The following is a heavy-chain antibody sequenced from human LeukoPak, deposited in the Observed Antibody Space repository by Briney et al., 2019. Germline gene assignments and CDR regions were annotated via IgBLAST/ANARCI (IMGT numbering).Heavy chain of an antibody. Sequence: SETLSLTCAVSGVPFRGDHWSWIRQPPGKGLEWIGEINHSGSTNYNPSLKSRVTISVDTSKNQFSLKLSSVTAADTAVYYCAGSSGYYSHWGQGTLVTVSS. CDR3: AGSSGYYSH. CDR2: INHSGST. D-gene: IGHD3-22*01. J-gene: IGHJ4*02. CDR1: GVPFRGDH. V-gene: IGHV4-34*01.